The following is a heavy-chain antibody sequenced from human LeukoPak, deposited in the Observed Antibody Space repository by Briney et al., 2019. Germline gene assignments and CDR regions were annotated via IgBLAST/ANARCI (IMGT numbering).Heavy chain of an antibody. J-gene: IGHJ5*02. CDR2: IKQDGSEK. V-gene: IGHV3-7*01. CDR3: ARDSPIYGSVFNWFDP. CDR1: GFTFSSYG. Sequence: PGGSLRLSCAASGFTFSSYGMHWVRQAPGKGLEWVANIKQDGSEKYYVDSVKGRFTISRDNAKNSLYLQMNSLRAEDTAVYYCARDSPIYGSVFNWFDPWGQGTLVTVSS. D-gene: IGHD3-10*01.